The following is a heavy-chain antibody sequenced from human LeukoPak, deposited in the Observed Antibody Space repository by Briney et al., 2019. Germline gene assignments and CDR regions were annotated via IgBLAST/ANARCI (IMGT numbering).Heavy chain of an antibody. J-gene: IGHJ4*02. CDR1: GGSISSGGYS. Sequence: SETLSLTCAVSGGSISSGGYSWSWIRQPPGKGLEWIGYIYHSGSTYYNPSLKGRVTISVDTSKNQFSLKLSSVTAADTAVYYCATTYSSGWYDYWGQGTLVTVSS. CDR3: ATTYSSGWYDY. D-gene: IGHD6-19*01. CDR2: IYHSGST. V-gene: IGHV4-30-2*03.